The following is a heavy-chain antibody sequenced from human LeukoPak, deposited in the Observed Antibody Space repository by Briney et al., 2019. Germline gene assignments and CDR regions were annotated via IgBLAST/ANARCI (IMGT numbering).Heavy chain of an antibody. J-gene: IGHJ4*02. V-gene: IGHV3-9*01. Sequence: GGSLRLSCAASGFTFDDYAMHWVRHAPGKGLQWVSGISWNSGSIGYADSVKRRFTISRDNAKNSLYLQMNSLRDEDTASYYYPKDKIDSSGYYFDYWGQGTLVTVSS. CDR3: PKDKIDSSGYYFDY. CDR1: GFTFDDYA. CDR2: ISWNSGSI. D-gene: IGHD3-22*01.